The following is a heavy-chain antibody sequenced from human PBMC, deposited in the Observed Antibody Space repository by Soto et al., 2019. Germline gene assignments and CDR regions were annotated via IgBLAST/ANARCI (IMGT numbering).Heavy chain of an antibody. V-gene: IGHV3-23*01. D-gene: IGHD3-9*01. CDR1: GFTFSNYA. CDR3: ARVFYYDILTGKSYNMAV. Sequence: VQLLESGGDLVQPGGSLRLSCEASGFTFSNYAMSWVRQAPGKGLEWVSVISGSGGSTNYADSAKGRFTISRDNSMDTLYLQMNSLRAEDTPVYYCARVFYYDILTGKSYNMAVWGQGTTVIVSS. CDR2: ISGSGGST. J-gene: IGHJ6*02.